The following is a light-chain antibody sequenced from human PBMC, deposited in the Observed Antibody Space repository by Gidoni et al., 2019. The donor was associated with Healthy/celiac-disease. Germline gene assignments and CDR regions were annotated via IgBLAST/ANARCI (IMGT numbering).Light chain of an antibody. CDR2: QDS. CDR1: TLGDKY. V-gene: IGLV3-1*01. Sequence: SYELTQPPSVSVSPGQTASITCSGDTLGDKYACWYPQKPGQSPVLVIYQDSKRPSGIPERFSGSNSGNTATLTIRGTQAMDEADYYCQAWDSSTGVVFGGGTKLTVL. CDR3: QAWDSSTGVV. J-gene: IGLJ2*01.